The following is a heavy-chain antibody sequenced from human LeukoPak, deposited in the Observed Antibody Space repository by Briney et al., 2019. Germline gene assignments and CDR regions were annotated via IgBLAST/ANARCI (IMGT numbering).Heavy chain of an antibody. CDR3: ARAQAQSSSGWYYFDY. J-gene: IGHJ4*02. Sequence: GASVKVSCKASGYTFTGYYMHWVRQAPGQGLEWMGRINPNSGGTNYAQKFQGRVTMTRDTSISTAYMELSRLRSDDTAVYYCARAQAQSSSGWYYFDYWGQGTLVTVSS. CDR1: GYTFTGYY. CDR2: INPNSGGT. D-gene: IGHD6-19*01. V-gene: IGHV1-2*06.